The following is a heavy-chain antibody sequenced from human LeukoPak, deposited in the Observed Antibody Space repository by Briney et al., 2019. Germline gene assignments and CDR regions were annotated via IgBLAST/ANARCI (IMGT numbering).Heavy chain of an antibody. CDR2: IWYDASNK. V-gene: IGHV3-33*08. D-gene: IGHD4-23*01. CDR1: GFTFSSYA. J-gene: IGHJ4*02. CDR3: ARDRYGANSPFDY. Sequence: PGGSLRLSCAASGFTFSSYAMHWVRQAPGKGLEWVAVIWYDASNKYYADSVKGRFTISRDNSKNTLYLQMNSLRAEDTAVYYCARDRYGANSPFDYWGQGTLVTVSS.